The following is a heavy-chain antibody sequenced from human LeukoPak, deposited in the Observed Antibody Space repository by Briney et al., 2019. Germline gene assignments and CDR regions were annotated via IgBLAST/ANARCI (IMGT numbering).Heavy chain of an antibody. CDR2: ISSSSSYI. CDR1: GLTFSSYS. D-gene: IGHD2-15*01. J-gene: IGHJ3*02. V-gene: IGHV3-21*01. CDR3: ARELLAGAFDI. Sequence: GGSLRLSCAASGLTFSSYSMNWVRQAPGKGLEWVSSISSSSSYIYYADSVKGRFTISRDNAKNSLYLQMNSLRAEDTAVYYCARELLAGAFDIWGQGTMVTVSS.